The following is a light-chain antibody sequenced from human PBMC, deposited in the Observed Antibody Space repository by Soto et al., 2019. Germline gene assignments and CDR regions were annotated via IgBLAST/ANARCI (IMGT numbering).Light chain of an antibody. CDR1: QSISSY. CDR2: AAS. Sequence: DIQMTQSPSSLSASVGDRVTITCRASQSISSYLNWYQQKPGKAPNLLIYAASILQSGVPSRFSGSGSGTDFTLTISSLQPEDFATYYCQQSYNTPLTFGGGTKVDIK. CDR3: QQSYNTPLT. V-gene: IGKV1-39*01. J-gene: IGKJ4*01.